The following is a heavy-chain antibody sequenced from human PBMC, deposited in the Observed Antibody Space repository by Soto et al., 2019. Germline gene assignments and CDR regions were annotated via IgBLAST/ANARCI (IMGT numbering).Heavy chain of an antibody. V-gene: IGHV3-23*01. J-gene: IGHJ4*02. CDR1: GFTFSSGA. Sequence: LRLSCAASGFTFSSGAMSWVRQAPGKGLEWVSSLTGSGITTNYADSVKGRFTISRDISKNTLYLQMNSLRAEDTAVYYCTKGPGTSASYEFWGQGTLVTVSS. CDR2: LTGSGITT. D-gene: IGHD3-10*01. CDR3: TKGPGTSASYEF.